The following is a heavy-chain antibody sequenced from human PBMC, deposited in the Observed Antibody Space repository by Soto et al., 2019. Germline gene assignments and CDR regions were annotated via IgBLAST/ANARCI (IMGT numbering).Heavy chain of an antibody. CDR3: ARLYSEFLTGSYNVGAAHAFAF. V-gene: IGHV1-18*01. D-gene: IGHD3-9*01. Sequence: QVQLVQSGAEVKKPGASMKVSCKASGYTFTTYGLSWVRQAPGQGLEWMGWISPYNGHTTYAQKLLGRVTMTTDTSTSTAFMERRSLRSYDTAIYYCARLYSEFLTGSYNVGAAHAFAFWGQWTMVTVSS. J-gene: IGHJ3*01. CDR2: ISPYNGHT. CDR1: GYTFTTYG.